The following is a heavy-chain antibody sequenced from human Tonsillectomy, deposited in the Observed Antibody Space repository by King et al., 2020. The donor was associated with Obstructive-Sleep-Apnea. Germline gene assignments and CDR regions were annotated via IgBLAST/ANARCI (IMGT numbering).Heavy chain of an antibody. CDR3: SKIGSSQYLDWFFNS. Sequence: VQLVQSGAEVKKPGASVKVSCRASGYSFSNYYIHWVRQAPGQGLDFVGWIDPYSGATKVAQKFQGRVSVTCDTTIATAYMELSGLNSDDTAVYYFSKIGSSQYLDWFFNSWGQGTMVTVPS. V-gene: IGHV1-2*02. J-gene: IGHJ4*02. CDR1: GYSFSNYY. D-gene: IGHD3-9*01. CDR2: IDPYSGAT.